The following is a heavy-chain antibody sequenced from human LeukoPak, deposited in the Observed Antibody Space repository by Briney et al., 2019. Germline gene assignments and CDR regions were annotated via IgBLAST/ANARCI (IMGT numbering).Heavy chain of an antibody. CDR3: ARQVWDLLLGDLYYNYYMDV. J-gene: IGHJ6*03. CDR2: INHSGST. D-gene: IGHD3-16*01. CDR1: GGSLSGYY. V-gene: IGHV4-34*01. Sequence: SETLSLTCAVYGGSLSGYYWSWIRQSPGKGLEWIGEINHSGSTNYNPSLKSRVTISLDTSKNQFSLRLRSVTAADTAVYYCARQVWDLLLGDLYYNYYMDVWGKGTTVTVSS.